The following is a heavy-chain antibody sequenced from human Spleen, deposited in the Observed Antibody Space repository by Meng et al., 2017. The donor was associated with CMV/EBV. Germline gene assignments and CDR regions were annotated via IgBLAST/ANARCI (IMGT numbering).Heavy chain of an antibody. CDR2: IYYSGST. V-gene: IGHV4-59*01. CDR1: GGSINYYY. CDR3: TRDGTGYYYYGLDV. Sequence: SETLSLTCTVSGGSINYYYWTWIRQSPGKGLEWIGYIYYSGSTNYNPSLKSRVSMSVDTSKNQFSLKLTSVTAADTAVYYCTRDGTGYYYYGLDVWGQGTTVTVSS. D-gene: IGHD2-8*02. J-gene: IGHJ6*02.